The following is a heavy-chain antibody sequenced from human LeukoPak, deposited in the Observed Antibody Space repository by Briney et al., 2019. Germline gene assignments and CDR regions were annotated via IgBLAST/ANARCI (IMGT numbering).Heavy chain of an antibody. CDR3: TRDPDG. Sequence: GGSQRLSCAASGFTLTNYYMSWVRQAPGKGLEWVSVIYSGGDTFHADSVKGRFTLSRDNSKNILYLQMNSLRAEDTAVYYCTRDPDGWGQGTLVTVSS. CDR2: IYSGGDT. CDR1: GFTLTNYY. V-gene: IGHV3-66*01. J-gene: IGHJ4*02.